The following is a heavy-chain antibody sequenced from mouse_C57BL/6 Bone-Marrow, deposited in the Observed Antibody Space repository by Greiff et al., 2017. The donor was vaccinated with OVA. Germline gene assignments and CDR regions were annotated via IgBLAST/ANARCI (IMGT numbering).Heavy chain of an antibody. V-gene: IGHV1-15*01. D-gene: IGHD2-5*01. CDR1: GYTFTDYE. Sequence: LVESGAELVRPGASVTLSCKASGYTFTDYEMHWVKQTPVHGLEWIGAIDPETGGTAYNQKFKGKAILTAAKSYSTAYMELRSLTSEDSAVYYCTRSYSNYGDFDYWGQGTTLTVSS. J-gene: IGHJ2*01. CDR3: TRSYSNYGDFDY. CDR2: IDPETGGT.